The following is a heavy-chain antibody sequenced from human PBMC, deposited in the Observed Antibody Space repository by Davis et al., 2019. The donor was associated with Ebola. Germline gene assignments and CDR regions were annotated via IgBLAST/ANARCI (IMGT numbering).Heavy chain of an antibody. V-gene: IGHV3-74*01. CDR3: VPSV. J-gene: IGHJ4*02. Sequence: GESLKISCEASTFTFKNDWMHWVRQSPGKGLVWVARINGDGTSRSYADSVKGRFIISRDNSKYMVYLQMDSLRAEDTAVYYCVPSVGGQGTLVTVSS. CDR1: TFTFKNDW. CDR2: INGDGTSR.